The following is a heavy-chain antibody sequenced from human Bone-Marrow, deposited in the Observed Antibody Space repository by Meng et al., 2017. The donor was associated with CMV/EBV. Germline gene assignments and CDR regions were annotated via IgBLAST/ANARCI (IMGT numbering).Heavy chain of an antibody. Sequence: GESLKISCAASGFTFSSYAMHWVRQAPGKGLEWVAVISYDGSNKYYADSVKGRFTISRDNSKNTLYLQMNSLRAEDTAVYYCARGVVVPAATYYYYGMAVWGQGTTVTVSS. V-gene: IGHV3-30-3*01. D-gene: IGHD2-2*01. CDR3: ARGVVVPAATYYYYGMAV. J-gene: IGHJ6*01. CDR1: GFTFSSYA. CDR2: ISYDGSNK.